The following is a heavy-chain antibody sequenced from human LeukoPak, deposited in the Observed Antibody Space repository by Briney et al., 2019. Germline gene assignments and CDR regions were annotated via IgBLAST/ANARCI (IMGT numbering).Heavy chain of an antibody. V-gene: IGHV3-21*01. CDR1: GFTFSSYS. Sequence: GGSLRLSCAASGFTFSSYSMNLVRQAPGKGLEWVSSISSSSSYIYYADSVKGRFTISRDNAKNSLYLQMNSLRAEDTAVYYCARAGHYDFWSGQGYGMDVWGQGTTVTVSS. CDR3: ARAGHYDFWSGQGYGMDV. D-gene: IGHD3-3*01. CDR2: ISSSSSYI. J-gene: IGHJ6*02.